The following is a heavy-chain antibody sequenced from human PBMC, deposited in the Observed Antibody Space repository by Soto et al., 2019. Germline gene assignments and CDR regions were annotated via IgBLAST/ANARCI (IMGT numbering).Heavy chain of an antibody. J-gene: IGHJ3*02. CDR1: GYTFTTYY. V-gene: IGHV1-46*01. Sequence: QVQLVQSGAEVKKPGASVKVSCKASGYTFTTYYIHWVRQAPGQGLEWMGIINPSGGSTTYAQKLQGRVTMTRDTSTSTVYMELSSLRSEDTAVFYCARDQGRAVGPDAFDIWGQGTMVTVSS. CDR3: ARDQGRAVGPDAFDI. D-gene: IGHD6-19*01. CDR2: INPSGGST.